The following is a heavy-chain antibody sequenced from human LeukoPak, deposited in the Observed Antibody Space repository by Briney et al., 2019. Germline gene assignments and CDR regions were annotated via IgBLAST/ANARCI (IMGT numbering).Heavy chain of an antibody. CDR1: GGSISSYY. J-gene: IGHJ4*02. CDR2: IYYSGST. D-gene: IGHD3-10*01. Sequence: SETLSLTCTVSGGSISSYYWSWIRQPPGKGLEWIGCIYYSGSTNYNPSLKSRVTISVDTSKNQFSLKLSSVTAADTAVYYCARAPGSPGDYWGQGTLVTVSS. CDR3: ARAPGSPGDY. V-gene: IGHV4-59*01.